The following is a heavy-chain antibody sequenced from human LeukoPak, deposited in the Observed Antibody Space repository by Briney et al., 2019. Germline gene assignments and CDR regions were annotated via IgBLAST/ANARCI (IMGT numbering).Heavy chain of an antibody. CDR3: ARDRPTVTTLWDYYYYGMDV. CDR2: IYSGGTT. CDR1: GFTVSSDY. D-gene: IGHD4-11*01. J-gene: IGHJ6*02. Sequence: GGSLRLSCAASGFTVSSDYMSWVRQAPGKGLEWVSVIYSGGTTYYADSVKGRFTISRDNSKNTLYLQMNGLRAEDTAVYYCARDRPTVTTLWDYYYYGMDVWGQGTTVTVSS. V-gene: IGHV3-53*01.